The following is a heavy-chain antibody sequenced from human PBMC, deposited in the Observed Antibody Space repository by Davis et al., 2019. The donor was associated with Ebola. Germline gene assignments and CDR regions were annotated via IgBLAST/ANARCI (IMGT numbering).Heavy chain of an antibody. Sequence: ASVTVSCKASGYTFTSYDINWVRQATGQGLEWMGWMNPNSGNTNYAQKLQGRVTMTTDTSTSTAYLELRSLRSDDTAVYYCARDDESSGWFDDWGQGTLVTVSS. CDR2: MNPNSGNT. CDR1: GYTFTSYD. V-gene: IGHV1-18*01. CDR3: ARDDESSGWFDD. D-gene: IGHD6-19*01. J-gene: IGHJ4*02.